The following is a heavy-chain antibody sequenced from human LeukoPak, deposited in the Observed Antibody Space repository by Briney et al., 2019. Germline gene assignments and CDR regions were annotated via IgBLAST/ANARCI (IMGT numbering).Heavy chain of an antibody. D-gene: IGHD3/OR15-3a*01. J-gene: IGHJ4*02. CDR1: GGSISSSSYY. CDR3: AREGTGYYYYFDY. CDR2: IYTSGST. Sequence: SETLSLTCTVSGGSISSSSYYWGWIRQPPGKGLEWIGRIYTSGSTNYNPSLKSPVTMSVDTSKNQFSLKLSSVTAADTAVYYCAREGTGYYYYFDYWGQGTLVTVSS. V-gene: IGHV4-39*07.